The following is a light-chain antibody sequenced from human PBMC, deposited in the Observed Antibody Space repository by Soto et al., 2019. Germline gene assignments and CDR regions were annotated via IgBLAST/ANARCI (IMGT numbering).Light chain of an antibody. CDR1: NSNIASNT. CDR3: VAWDDSLSGLV. Sequence: QSVLTQPPSASETPGQTVSISCSGSNSNIASNTVNWYQHLPGTAPKLLIYYNNQRPSGVPDRFSGSKSGTSASLAISGLQSEDEADYYCVAWDDSLSGLVFGTGTKVTVL. J-gene: IGLJ1*01. V-gene: IGLV1-44*01. CDR2: YNN.